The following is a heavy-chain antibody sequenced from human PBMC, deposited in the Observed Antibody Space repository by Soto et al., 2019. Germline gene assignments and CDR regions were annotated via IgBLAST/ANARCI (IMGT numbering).Heavy chain of an antibody. CDR3: ANDQKTWLGTYRFIDS. Sequence: QFQLVESGGGVAQPGRSLRLSCVASGFNFKSFGMHWVRQAPGRGLEWVALISHDGTNKYYSDSVKGRFTISRDNSKNTVYLQMNSLRPEDTSVYYCANDQKTWLGTYRFIDSWGQGTLVAVSS. D-gene: IGHD6-19*01. V-gene: IGHV3-30*18. CDR1: GFNFKSFG. J-gene: IGHJ5*01. CDR2: ISHDGTNK.